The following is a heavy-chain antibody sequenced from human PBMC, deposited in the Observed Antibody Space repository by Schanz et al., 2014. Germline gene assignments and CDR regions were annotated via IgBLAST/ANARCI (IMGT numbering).Heavy chain of an antibody. CDR3: VKDHAGSDILTALGN. CDR1: GFTFSTYA. CDR2: INGNGGIT. J-gene: IGHJ4*02. V-gene: IGHV3-23*01. Sequence: EVQLLESGGALVQPGGSLRLSCSASGFTFSTYAMSWVRQAPGKGLEWVSAINGNGGITYYADPVKGRFTISRDNSKNPLYLQMKSLRVEDTAVYYGVKDHAGSDILTALGNWGQGTLVTVSS. D-gene: IGHD3-9*01.